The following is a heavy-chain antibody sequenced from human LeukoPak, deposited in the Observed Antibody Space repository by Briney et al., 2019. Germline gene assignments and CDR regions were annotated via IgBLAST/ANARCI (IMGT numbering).Heavy chain of an antibody. Sequence: SETLSLTCTVSGGSINISDYYWGWIRQPPGKGLERIGFMHYSGSTYYSPSLKSRVTISVNTAKNQCSLKVSSVTAGDTAVYYCSRRGTIDSGRPWNWGQGTLVTVSS. D-gene: IGHD6-25*01. CDR2: MHYSGST. V-gene: IGHV4-39*01. J-gene: IGHJ4*02. CDR1: GGSINISDYY. CDR3: SRRGTIDSGRPWN.